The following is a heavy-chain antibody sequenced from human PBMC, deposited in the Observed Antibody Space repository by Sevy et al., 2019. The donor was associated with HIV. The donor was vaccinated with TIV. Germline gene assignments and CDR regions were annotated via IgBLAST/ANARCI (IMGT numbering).Heavy chain of an antibody. Sequence: GGSLRLSCVASGFTFSNAWMSWVRQAPGKGLEWVGRIKSKADGGTTDYAAPVKGRFTISRDNSKNTLYLQMNSLKTEDTAIYYCARDSKKRGISATFDYWGQGTLVTVSS. CDR3: ARDSKKRGISATFDY. D-gene: IGHD3-16*01. J-gene: IGHJ4*02. CDR2: IKSKADGGTT. V-gene: IGHV3-15*01. CDR1: GFTFSNAW.